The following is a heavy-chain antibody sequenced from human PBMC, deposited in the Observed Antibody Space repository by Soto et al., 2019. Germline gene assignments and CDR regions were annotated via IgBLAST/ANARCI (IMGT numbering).Heavy chain of an antibody. D-gene: IGHD3-10*01. Sequence: GGSLRLSCAVSGVTVSYNYMNWIRQAPGKGLEWVSVVYWGGDTFYTDSVKGRFTISRDNSKNTLYLHLNTLRAADTAVYFCVSGMYGSGSYYIGDDFDMWGQGTMVTVSS. CDR1: GVTVSYNY. CDR2: VYWGGDT. J-gene: IGHJ3*02. CDR3: VSGMYGSGSYYIGDDFDM. V-gene: IGHV3-53*01.